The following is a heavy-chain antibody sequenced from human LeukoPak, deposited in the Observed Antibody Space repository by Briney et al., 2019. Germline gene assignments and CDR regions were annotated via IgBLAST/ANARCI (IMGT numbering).Heavy chain of an antibody. CDR1: GFTFSNAW. D-gene: IGHD1-26*01. CDR2: ISGSGGST. V-gene: IGHV3-23*01. CDR3: AKDQGGSYYLEYFQH. Sequence: GGSLRLSCAASGFTFSNAWMSWVRQAPGKGLEWVSAISGSGGSTYYADSVKGRFTISRDNSKNTLYLQMNSLRAEDTAVYYCAKDQGGSYYLEYFQHWGQGTLVTVSS. J-gene: IGHJ1*01.